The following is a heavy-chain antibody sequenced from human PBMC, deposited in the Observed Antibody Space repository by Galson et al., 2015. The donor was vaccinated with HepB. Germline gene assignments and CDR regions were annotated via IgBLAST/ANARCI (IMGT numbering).Heavy chain of an antibody. V-gene: IGHV5-51*01. J-gene: IGHJ6*02. CDR3: ARVERLRFSHPHPYYYFHGVEV. Sequence: QSGAEVKKPGESLKISCKGSGYSFTAYWIGWVRQMPGKGLEWMGIIYPSDSETRYSPSFQGQVTMSADRSISTAYLQWNSLKASDTAIYYCARVERLRFSHPHPYYYFHGVEVWGQGTTVTVSS. CDR2: IYPSDSET. CDR1: GYSFTAYW. D-gene: IGHD3-3*01.